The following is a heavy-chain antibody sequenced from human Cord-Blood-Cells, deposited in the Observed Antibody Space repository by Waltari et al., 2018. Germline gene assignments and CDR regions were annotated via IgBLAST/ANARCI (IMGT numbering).Heavy chain of an antibody. CDR2: INTRGST. CDR1: GGSISSYY. V-gene: IGHV4-4*07. J-gene: IGHJ5*02. Sequence: QVQLQESGPGLVKPSETLSLTCTVSGGSISSYYWSWIRQPAGKGLEWIGRINTRGSTNYNPSLKSRVTMSVDTSKNQFSLKGSSVTAADTAVYYCARDSDSSSWYWFDPWGQGTLVTVSS. D-gene: IGHD6-13*01. CDR3: ARDSDSSSWYWFDP.